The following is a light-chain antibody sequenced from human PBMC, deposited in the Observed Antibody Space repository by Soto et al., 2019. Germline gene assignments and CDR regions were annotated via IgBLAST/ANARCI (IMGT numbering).Light chain of an antibody. CDR1: QSVSSSY. CDR2: GAS. V-gene: IGKV3-20*01. Sequence: EIVLTQSPGTLSLSPGERATLSCRASQSVSSSYLAWYQQKPGQAPRLLIYGASSRATGIPDRFSGSGSGTDFTLTSSRLEPEDFAVYYCQQYGSVATFGQGTKVEIK. J-gene: IGKJ1*01. CDR3: QQYGSVAT.